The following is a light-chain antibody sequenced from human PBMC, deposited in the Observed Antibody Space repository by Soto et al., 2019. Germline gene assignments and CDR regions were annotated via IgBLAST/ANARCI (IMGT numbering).Light chain of an antibody. J-gene: IGKJ1*01. CDR1: QSISSY. CDR2: AAS. V-gene: IGKV1-39*01. CDR3: QQSYSTPWT. Sequence: DIQMTQSPSSLSASVGDRVTITCRASQSISSYLNWYQQKSGKAPKLLIYAASNLQSGVPSRFSGSGTGTDFTLTIGSLQPEDFATYHCQQSYSTPWTFGQGTKVEIK.